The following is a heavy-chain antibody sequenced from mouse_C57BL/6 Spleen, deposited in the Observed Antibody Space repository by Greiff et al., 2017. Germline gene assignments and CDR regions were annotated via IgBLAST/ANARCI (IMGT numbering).Heavy chain of an antibody. J-gene: IGHJ4*01. V-gene: IGHV14-2*01. D-gene: IGHD2-4*01. CDR3: ARDYDYDERYAMDY. CDR1: GFNIKDYY. Sequence: EVQLQQSGAELVKPGASVKLSCTASGFNIKDYYMHWVKQRTEQGLEWIGRIDPEDGETKSAPKFQGKATITADTSSNSAYLQLSSLTSADTDVYYCARDYDYDERYAMDYWGQGTSVTVSS. CDR2: IDPEDGET.